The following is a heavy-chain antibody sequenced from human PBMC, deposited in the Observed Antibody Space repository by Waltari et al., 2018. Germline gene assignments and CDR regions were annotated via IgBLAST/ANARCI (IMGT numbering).Heavy chain of an antibody. CDR3: ARDVHVGQYGAAGQLADY. D-gene: IGHD6-13*01. CDR2: IIPIFGTA. J-gene: IGHJ4*02. V-gene: IGHV1-69*01. CDR1: GGTFSRYA. Sequence: QVQLVQSGAEVKKPGSSVKVSCKASGGTFSRYAISWVRQAPGQGLEWMGGIIPIFGTANYAQKFQGRVTITADESTSTAYMELSSLRSEDTAVYYCARDVHVGQYGAAGQLADYWGQGTLVTVSS.